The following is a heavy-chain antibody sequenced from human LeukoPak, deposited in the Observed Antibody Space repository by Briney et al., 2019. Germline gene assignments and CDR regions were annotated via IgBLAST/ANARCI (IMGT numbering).Heavy chain of an antibody. CDR3: ARGSLLRWGLGGRGMDV. D-gene: IGHD3-3*01. J-gene: IGHJ6*02. CDR1: GFTVSSNY. V-gene: IGHV3-53*01. Sequence: GGSLRLSCAASGFTVSSNYMSWVRQAPGKGLEWVSVIYSGGSTYYADSVKGRSTISRDNSKNTLYLQMNSLRAEDTAVYYCARGSLLRWGLGGRGMDVWGQGTTVTVSS. CDR2: IYSGGST.